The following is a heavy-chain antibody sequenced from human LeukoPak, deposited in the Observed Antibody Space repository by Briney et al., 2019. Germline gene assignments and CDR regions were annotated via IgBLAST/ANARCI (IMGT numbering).Heavy chain of an antibody. CDR3: AKEYDSGGYGANFDY. V-gene: IGHV3-30*18. CDR1: KFTFSNYG. D-gene: IGHD3-10*01. Sequence: PGGSLRLSCTASKFTFSNYGMQWVSQAPGKGLEWVAVVSSDGGTKYYADSVKGRFTISRDNSRNTMYLQMDSLRAEDTAVYYCAKEYDSGGYGANFDYWGQGTLVTVSS. CDR2: VSSDGGTK. J-gene: IGHJ4*02.